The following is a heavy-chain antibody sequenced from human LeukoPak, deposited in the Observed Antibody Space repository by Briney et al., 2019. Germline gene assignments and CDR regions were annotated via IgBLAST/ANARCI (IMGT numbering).Heavy chain of an antibody. V-gene: IGHV4-4*07. CDR3: ARSTRIVGATTFIFDY. D-gene: IGHD1-26*01. CDR2: IYTSGST. Sequence: SETLSLTCTVSGGSISSHYWSWIRQPAGKGLEWIGRIYTSGSTNYNPSLKSRVTMSVDTSKNQFSLKLSSVTAADTAVYYCARSTRIVGATTFIFDYWGQGTLVTVSS. J-gene: IGHJ4*02. CDR1: GGSISSHY.